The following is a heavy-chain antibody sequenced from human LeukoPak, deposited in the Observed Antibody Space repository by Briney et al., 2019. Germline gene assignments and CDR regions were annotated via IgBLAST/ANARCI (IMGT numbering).Heavy chain of an antibody. D-gene: IGHD2-15*01. Sequence: PGGSLRLSCAASEFTFPMYWMSWVRQAPGKGLEWVSDINQDGGEKGYVDSVKGRFTISRQNAKNSLYLQMNSLRAEDTAVYYCGIYRSGCSQDDAFEIWAESTSDSVSS. CDR2: INQDGGEK. CDR3: GIYRSGCSQDDAFEI. CDR1: EFTFPMYW. V-gene: IGHV3-7*01. J-gene: IGHJ3*02.